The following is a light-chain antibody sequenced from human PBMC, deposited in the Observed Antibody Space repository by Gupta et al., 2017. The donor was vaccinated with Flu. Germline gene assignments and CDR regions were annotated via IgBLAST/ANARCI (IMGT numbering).Light chain of an antibody. CDR1: QSISSY. CDR3: QQSYSTPWT. J-gene: IGKJ1*01. CDR2: AAS. Sequence: PSSLSASVGDRVTITCRASQSISSYLNWYQQKPGKAPKLLIYAASSLQSGVPSRFSGSGSGTDFALTISSLQPEDFATYYCQQSYSTPWTFGQGTKVEIK. V-gene: IGKV1-39*01.